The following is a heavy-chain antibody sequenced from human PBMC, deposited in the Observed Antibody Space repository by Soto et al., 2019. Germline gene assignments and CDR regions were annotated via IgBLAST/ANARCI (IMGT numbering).Heavy chain of an antibody. CDR2: ISSSGSTI. D-gene: IGHD6-6*01. CDR1: GFTFSDYY. CDR3: ARDSRPWEYSSSVAFDP. Sequence: QVQLVESGGGLVKPGGSLRLSCAASGFTFSDYYMSWIRQAPGKGLEWVSYISSSGSTIYYADSVKGRFTISRDNAKNSLYMQMNSLRAEDTAVYYCARDSRPWEYSSSVAFDPWGQGTLVTVYS. J-gene: IGHJ5*02. V-gene: IGHV3-11*01.